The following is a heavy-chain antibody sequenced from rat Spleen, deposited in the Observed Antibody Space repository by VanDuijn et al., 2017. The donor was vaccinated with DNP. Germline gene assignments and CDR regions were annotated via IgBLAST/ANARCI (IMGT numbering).Heavy chain of an antibody. CDR1: GFSLTSYH. J-gene: IGHJ4*01. D-gene: IGHD1-3*01. CDR3: ARALATVAPTGAMDA. Sequence: QVQLKESGPGLVQPSQTLSLTCTVSGFSLTSYHVHWVRQPPGKGLEWMGRIQSGGIQDYNSAPKSRLSISRDTSKSKVFLKMNSVQTEDTAMYFCARALATVAPTGAMDAWGQGTSVTVSS. CDR2: IQSGGIQ. V-gene: IGHV2-27*01.